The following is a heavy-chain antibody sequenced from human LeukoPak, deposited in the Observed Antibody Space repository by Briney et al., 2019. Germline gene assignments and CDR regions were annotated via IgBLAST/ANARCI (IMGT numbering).Heavy chain of an antibody. D-gene: IGHD6-19*01. V-gene: IGHV4-59*08. CDR2: IYYAGNT. CDR3: ARHDDIAVFRNGLDV. J-gene: IGHJ6*02. CDR1: GGAITGYY. Sequence: SETLSLTCTVSGGAITGYYWSWIRQPPGKGLEWIGYIYYAGNTIYNPSLNGRVSISIDTSRNHVSLRLSSVTAADTAVYYCARHDDIAVFRNGLDVWGHGTTVFVSS.